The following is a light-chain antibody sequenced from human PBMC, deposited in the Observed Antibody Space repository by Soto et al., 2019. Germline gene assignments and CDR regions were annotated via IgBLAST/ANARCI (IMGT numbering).Light chain of an antibody. CDR2: EVN. J-gene: IGLJ2*01. CDR3: TSYAGGNIVV. CDR1: SSDVGGYNY. V-gene: IGLV2-8*01. Sequence: QSVLTQPPSASGSPGQSVTISCTGTSSDVGGYNYVSWYQQHPGKAPKLMIYEVNKRPSGVPDRFSGSKSGNTASLTVSGLQAEDEADYYCTSYAGGNIVVFGGGTQLTVL.